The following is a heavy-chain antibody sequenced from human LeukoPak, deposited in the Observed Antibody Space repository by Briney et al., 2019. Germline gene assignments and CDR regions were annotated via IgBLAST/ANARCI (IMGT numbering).Heavy chain of an antibody. CDR3: ARILGLTLDY. Sequence: GGSLRLSCAASGFIFSDYYMSWIRQAPGKGLEWVSYISGSGTYTNYADSVKGRFTISRDNAKNSLYLQMNSLRDEDTAVYYCARILGLTLDYWGQGTLVTVSS. CDR1: GFIFSDYY. J-gene: IGHJ4*02. CDR2: ISGSGTYT. D-gene: IGHD1-14*01. V-gene: IGHV3-11*06.